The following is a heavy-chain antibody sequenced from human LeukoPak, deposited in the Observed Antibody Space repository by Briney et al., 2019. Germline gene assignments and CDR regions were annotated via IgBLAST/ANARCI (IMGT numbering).Heavy chain of an antibody. J-gene: IGHJ4*02. CDR2: ISYDGSNK. V-gene: IGHV3-30-3*01. CDR3: ARDPVVGATTSGY. D-gene: IGHD1-26*01. Sequence: GSLRLSCAASGFTFTTYAISWVRQAPGKGLEWVAVISYDGSNKYYADSVKGRFTISRDNSKNTLYLQMNSLRAEDTAVYYCARDPVVGATTSGYWGQGTLVTVSS. CDR1: GFTFTTYA.